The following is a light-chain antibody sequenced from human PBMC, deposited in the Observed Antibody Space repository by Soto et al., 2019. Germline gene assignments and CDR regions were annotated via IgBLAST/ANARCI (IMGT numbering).Light chain of an antibody. Sequence: EIVLTQSPGTLSLSPGERATLSCRASQSVSSSYLAWYQQKPGQAPRLLIYGASSRATGIPDRFSGSGSGTDFTLTISRLEPEDFAMYYCQQYGSSPWTGGQGTKVEIK. CDR1: QSVSSSY. V-gene: IGKV3-20*01. CDR2: GAS. CDR3: QQYGSSPWT. J-gene: IGKJ1*01.